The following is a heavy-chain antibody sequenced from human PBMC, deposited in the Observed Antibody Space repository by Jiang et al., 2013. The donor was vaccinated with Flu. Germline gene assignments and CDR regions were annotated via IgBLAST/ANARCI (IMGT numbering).Heavy chain of an antibody. CDR3: ARDQTTVTHNFDY. V-gene: IGHV1-69*10. Sequence: SGGTFSSYAISWVRQALDKGLSGWDGIIPILGIANYAQKFQGRVTITADKSTSTAYMELSSLRSEDTAVYYCARDQTTVTHNFDYWGQGTLVTVSS. CDR2: IIPILGIA. J-gene: IGHJ4*02. CDR1: GGTFSSYA. D-gene: IGHD4-17*01.